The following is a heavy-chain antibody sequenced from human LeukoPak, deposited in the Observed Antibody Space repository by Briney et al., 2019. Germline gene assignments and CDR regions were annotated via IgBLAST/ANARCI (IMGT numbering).Heavy chain of an antibody. V-gene: IGHV3-23*01. CDR3: AKGSYYYDTSGYFDS. Sequence: GGSLRLSCAASGFTFSIYAMSWVRQAPGKGLEWVSSISASGDDTYYADSVKDRFTIPRDNSKNTVYLQMHSLRADDTAVYYCAKGSYYYDTSGYFDSWGHGALVTVSS. CDR2: ISASGDDT. D-gene: IGHD3-22*01. CDR1: GFTFSIYA. J-gene: IGHJ4*01.